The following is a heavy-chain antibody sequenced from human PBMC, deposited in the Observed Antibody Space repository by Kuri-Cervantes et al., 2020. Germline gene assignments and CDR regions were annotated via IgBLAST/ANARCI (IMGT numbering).Heavy chain of an antibody. CDR3: ARDYYDSSGYYYAYYFDY. V-gene: IGHV3-30-3*01. J-gene: IGHJ4*02. Sequence: GESLKISCAASGFTFSNSDMHWVRQAPGKGLEWVAVISYDGSNKYYADSVKGRFTISRDNSKNTLYLQMNSLRAEDTAVYYCARDYYDSSGYYYAYYFDYWGQGTLVTVSS. CDR1: GFTFSNSD. CDR2: ISYDGSNK. D-gene: IGHD3-22*01.